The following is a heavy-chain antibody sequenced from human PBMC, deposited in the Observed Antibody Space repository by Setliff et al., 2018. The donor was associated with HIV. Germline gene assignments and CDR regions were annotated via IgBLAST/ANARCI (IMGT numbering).Heavy chain of an antibody. J-gene: IGHJ4*02. CDR1: GVSIVTGGFY. D-gene: IGHD3-3*01. CDR3: ACRYYDLWSNYYTGIPY. CDR2: VYYTGKT. Sequence: SETLSLTCSVSGVSIVTGGFYYSWIRHHPGKGLEWLGTVYYTGKTYYNPSLQSRLTMSADTSKNQLYLKLTSMTAADTSVYYCACRYYDLWSNYYTGIPYWGQGTLVTVSS. V-gene: IGHV4-31*03.